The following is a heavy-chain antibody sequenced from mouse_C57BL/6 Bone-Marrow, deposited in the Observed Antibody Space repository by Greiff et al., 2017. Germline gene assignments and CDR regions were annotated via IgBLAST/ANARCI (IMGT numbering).Heavy chain of an antibody. V-gene: IGHV1-62-2*01. CDR2: FYPGSGSI. CDR3: ARHERYYDYEGYFDY. D-gene: IGHD2-4*01. CDR1: GYIFTEYT. Sequence: QVQLKESGAELVKPGASVTLSCKASGYIFTEYTIHWVKQRSGQGLEWIGWFYPGSGSIKYNERFKDKATLPADKSSNTVYMELSRLTSEDSAVYFCARHERYYDYEGYFDYWGQGTTLTVSS. J-gene: IGHJ2*01.